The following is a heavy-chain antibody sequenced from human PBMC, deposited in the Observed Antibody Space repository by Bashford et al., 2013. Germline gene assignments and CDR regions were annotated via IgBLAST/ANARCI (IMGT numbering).Heavy chain of an antibody. D-gene: IGHD3-10*01. Sequence: GSLRLSCTASGLVLSAYSLNWVRQAPGKGLEWVSVIGSDVLTTYYADSVRGRFTISRDNSKNTLYLQMNSLRAEDTAVYYCASYNVRGGQGTLVTVS. V-gene: IGHV3-NL1*01. CDR1: GLVLSAYS. J-gene: IGHJ4*02. CDR3: ASYNVR. CDR2: IGSDVLTT.